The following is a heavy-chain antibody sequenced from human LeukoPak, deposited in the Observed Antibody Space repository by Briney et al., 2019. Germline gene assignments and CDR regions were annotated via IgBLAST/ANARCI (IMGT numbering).Heavy chain of an antibody. Sequence: GGSLRLSCAASGFTFSSYAMSWVRQAPGKGLEWVSGISGSGGSTYYADSVKGRFTISRDNSKNTLYLQMNSLRAEDTAVYYCAKDRGYSGYGDYWGQGTLVTVSS. J-gene: IGHJ4*02. D-gene: IGHD5-12*01. CDR3: AKDRGYSGYGDY. CDR1: GFTFSSYA. V-gene: IGHV3-23*01. CDR2: ISGSGGST.